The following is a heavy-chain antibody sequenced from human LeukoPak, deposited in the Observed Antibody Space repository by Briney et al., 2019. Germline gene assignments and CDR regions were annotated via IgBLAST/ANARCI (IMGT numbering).Heavy chain of an antibody. CDR1: GFTFSSYA. V-gene: IGHV3-23*01. D-gene: IGHD5-18*01. J-gene: IGHJ4*02. Sequence: GGSLRLSCAAPGFTFSSYAMSWVRQAPEKGLEWVSAISGSGGSTYYADSVKGRFTISRDNSKNTLYLQMNSLRAEDTAVYYCAKVNGYSYGYFDYWGQGTLVTVSS. CDR3: AKVNGYSYGYFDY. CDR2: ISGSGGST.